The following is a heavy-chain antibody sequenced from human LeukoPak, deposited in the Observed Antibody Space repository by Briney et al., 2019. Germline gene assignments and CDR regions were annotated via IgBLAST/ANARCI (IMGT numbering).Heavy chain of an antibody. Sequence: RSLRLSCAASEFTFNNHDMHWVRQAPGKGLEWVSSISSRSGDINYADSVKGRFTMSRDNAKNSVFLQMDSLRAEDTAVYYCARDLGRVYYYGMDVWGQGTTVTVSS. J-gene: IGHJ6*02. V-gene: IGHV3-21*01. CDR2: ISSRSGDI. CDR3: ARDLGRVYYYGMDV. CDR1: EFTFNNHD. D-gene: IGHD3-10*01.